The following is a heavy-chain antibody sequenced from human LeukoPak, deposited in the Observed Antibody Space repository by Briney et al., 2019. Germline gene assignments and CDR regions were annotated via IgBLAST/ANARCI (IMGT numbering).Heavy chain of an antibody. CDR1: GFTFDDYA. D-gene: IGHD5-12*01. CDR2: ISWDGGST. Sequence: GGSLRLSCAASGFTFDDYAMHWVRQAPGKGLEWVSLISWDGGSTYYADSVKGRFTISRDNSKNSLYLQMNSLRAEDTALYYCAKGLKWLRYPQGYMDVWGQGTLVTVSS. V-gene: IGHV3-43D*03. J-gene: IGHJ4*02. CDR3: AKGLKWLRYPQGYMDV.